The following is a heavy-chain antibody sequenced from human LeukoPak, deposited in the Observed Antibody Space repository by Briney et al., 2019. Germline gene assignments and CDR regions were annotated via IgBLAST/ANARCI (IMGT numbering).Heavy chain of an antibody. Sequence: SETLSLTCAVYGGSFSGYYWSWIRQPPGKGLEWIGEINHSGSTNYNPSLKSRVTISVDTSKNQFSLKLSSVTAADTAVYYCARSLYGSGSYYNWFDPWGQGTLVTVSS. J-gene: IGHJ5*02. CDR2: INHSGST. D-gene: IGHD3-10*01. CDR1: GGSFSGYY. CDR3: ARSLYGSGSYYNWFDP. V-gene: IGHV4-34*01.